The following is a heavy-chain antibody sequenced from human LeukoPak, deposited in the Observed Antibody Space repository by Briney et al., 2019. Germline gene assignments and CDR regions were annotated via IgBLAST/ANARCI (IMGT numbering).Heavy chain of an antibody. V-gene: IGHV3-23*01. CDR2: ISGSGGST. CDR1: GFAFSSCA. D-gene: IGHD2/OR15-2a*01. CDR3: AKSRGNWPEDAFDI. J-gene: IGHJ3*02. Sequence: QAGGSLRLSCAASGFAFSSCAMSWVRQTPGKGLKRVSTISGSGGSTYYADSVKGRFTISRDNSKNTLFLQMNNLRAEDTAVYYCAKSRGNWPEDAFDIWGQGTMVTVSS.